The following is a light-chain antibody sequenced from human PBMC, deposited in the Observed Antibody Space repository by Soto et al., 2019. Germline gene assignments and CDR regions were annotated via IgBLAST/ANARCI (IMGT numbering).Light chain of an antibody. J-gene: IGKJ1*01. CDR3: LLDFRYFWA. CDR2: AAS. Sequence: AIQLTQSPSSLYASVGDRVTITCRASQAIRTALGWYQQKPGKVPKLLIYAASILRSGVPSRFSGSGSGTDFTLTISSLQPEDFATYYCLLDFRYFWAFGQGTKVDIK. V-gene: IGKV1-6*01. CDR1: QAIRTA.